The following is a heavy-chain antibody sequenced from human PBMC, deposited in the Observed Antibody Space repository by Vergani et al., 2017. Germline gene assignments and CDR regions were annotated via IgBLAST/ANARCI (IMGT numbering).Heavy chain of an antibody. D-gene: IGHD4-17*01. CDR1: GYTFTDHY. J-gene: IGHJ6*02. Sequence: EVQLVQSGAEVKKPWATMNISCKVSGYTFTDHYMHWVQQAPGKGLEWMGLVDPEDGETIYAEKCKGRVTIAADTSTDTAHLELSSLRSEDTAVYYCATPQTVTTGGMEVWGQGTTVSVSS. CDR3: ATPQTVTTGGMEV. CDR2: VDPEDGET. V-gene: IGHV1-69-2*01.